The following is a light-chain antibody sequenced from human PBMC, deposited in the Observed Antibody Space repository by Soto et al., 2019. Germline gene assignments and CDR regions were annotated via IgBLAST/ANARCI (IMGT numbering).Light chain of an antibody. CDR3: QQYNNWPPT. CDR1: QSVSSN. Sequence: EIVMTQSPATLSVSPGERATLSCRASQSVSSNLAWYQQKPCQAPRLLIYGASTRATGIPARFSGSGSGTEFTLTISSLQSEAFAVYYCQQYNNWPPTFGQGTKVDIK. V-gene: IGKV3-15*01. J-gene: IGKJ1*01. CDR2: GAS.